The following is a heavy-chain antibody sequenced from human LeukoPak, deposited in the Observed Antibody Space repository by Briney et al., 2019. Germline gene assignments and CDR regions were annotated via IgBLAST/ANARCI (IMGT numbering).Heavy chain of an antibody. D-gene: IGHD1-14*01. CDR1: GFTFSSYA. CDR2: IKQDGGET. V-gene: IGHV3-7*01. CDR3: ATDKGAAPEQRADY. Sequence: GGSLRLSCAASGFTFSSYAMIWVRQAPGKGLEWVANIKQDGGETYYGDSVKGRFTISRDNAKNTLYLQMNSLRAEDTAVYYCATDKGAAPEQRADYWGQGTLVTVSS. J-gene: IGHJ4*02.